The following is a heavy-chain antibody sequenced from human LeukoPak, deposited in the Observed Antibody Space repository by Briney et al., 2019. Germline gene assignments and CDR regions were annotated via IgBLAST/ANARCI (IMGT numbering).Heavy chain of an antibody. CDR3: ARGDEWELAVDY. J-gene: IGHJ4*02. Sequence: ASVKVSCKASGYPFSGYYINWVRYGPGQGLEWMGWIKPNSGDTNYAQKFQGRLTMTRDTTISTVYMELNRLGSDDTAVYYCARGDEWELAVDYWGQGTLITVSS. CDR1: GYPFSGYY. D-gene: IGHD1-26*01. CDR2: IKPNSGDT. V-gene: IGHV1-2*02.